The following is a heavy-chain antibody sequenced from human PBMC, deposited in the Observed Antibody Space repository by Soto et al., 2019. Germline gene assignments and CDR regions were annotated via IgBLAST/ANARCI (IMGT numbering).Heavy chain of an antibody. CDR1: GGTFTYHT. Sequence: GASVKVSCKASGGTFTYHTVSWVRQSPGQGLEWMGGIIPLSNITTYAQKFQGRVTITADESTSTAYLELRSLTSDDTAVYFCARDRCSSTSCYRWFDPWGQGTLVTVSS. CDR2: IIPLSNIT. J-gene: IGHJ5*02. V-gene: IGHV1-69*13. CDR3: ARDRCSSTSCYRWFDP. D-gene: IGHD2-2*02.